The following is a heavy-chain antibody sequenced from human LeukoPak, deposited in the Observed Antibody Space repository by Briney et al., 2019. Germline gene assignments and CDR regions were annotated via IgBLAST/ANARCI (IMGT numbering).Heavy chain of an antibody. CDR3: ARRWDSSGPIDY. CDR1: GFSFTSFS. V-gene: IGHV3-30*04. Sequence: GGSLRLSCAASGFSFTSFSIHWVRQTPDKGLEWLAAISFDGTTKYYADSVKGRFTISRDNSKNTVFLQMNSLRFEDTALYFRARRWDSSGPIDYWGQGTLVSVSS. CDR2: ISFDGTTK. D-gene: IGHD3-22*01. J-gene: IGHJ4*01.